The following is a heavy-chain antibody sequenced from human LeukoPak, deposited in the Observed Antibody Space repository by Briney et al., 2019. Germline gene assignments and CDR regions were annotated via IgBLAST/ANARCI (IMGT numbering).Heavy chain of an antibody. CDR2: IYYSGST. CDR3: ARAFCGGSCLYYYYYGMDA. J-gene: IGHJ6*02. V-gene: IGHV4-59*01. CDR1: GGSISSYY. Sequence: PSETLSLTCTVSGGSISSYYWSWIRQPPGKGLEWIGYIYYSGSTNYNPSLKSRVTISVDTSKNQFSLKLSSVTAADTAVYYCARAFCGGSCLYYYYYGMDAWGQGTTVTVSS. D-gene: IGHD2-15*01.